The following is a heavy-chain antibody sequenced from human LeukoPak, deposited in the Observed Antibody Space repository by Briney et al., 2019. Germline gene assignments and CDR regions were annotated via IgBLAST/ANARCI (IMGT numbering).Heavy chain of an antibody. J-gene: IGHJ4*02. CDR2: IKQDGSEK. Sequence: PGGSLRLSCAASGFTLSSYWMSWVRQAPGKGPEWVANIKQDGSEKYYVDSVKGRFTISRDNAKNSLYLRMNSLRAEDTAVYYCAYLPRGYGDRWGQGTLVTVST. V-gene: IGHV3-7*01. CDR3: AYLPRGYGDR. CDR1: GFTLSSYW. D-gene: IGHD3-22*01.